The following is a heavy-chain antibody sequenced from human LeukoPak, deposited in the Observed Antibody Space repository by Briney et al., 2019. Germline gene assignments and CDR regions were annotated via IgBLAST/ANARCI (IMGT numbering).Heavy chain of an antibody. J-gene: IGHJ3*02. CDR2: IYYSGST. V-gene: IGHV4-30-4*01. Sequence: SETLSLTCTVSGGSISNGDYYWSWIRQPPGKGLEWIGYIYYSGSTYYNPSLKSRVTISVDTSKNQFSLKLSSVTAADTAVYYCARAGRYDFWSGIDAFDIWGQGTMVTVSS. CDR3: ARAGRYDFWSGIDAFDI. CDR1: GGSISNGDYY. D-gene: IGHD3-3*01.